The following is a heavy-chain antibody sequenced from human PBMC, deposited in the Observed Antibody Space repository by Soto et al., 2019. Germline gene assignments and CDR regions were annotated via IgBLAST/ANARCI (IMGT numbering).Heavy chain of an antibody. CDR1: GGTFSSYA. CDR2: IIPFLGTT. V-gene: IGHV1-69*06. D-gene: IGHD2-21*02. CDR3: ASFYCGGDCYSLLRY. J-gene: IGHJ4*02. Sequence: QVQLVQSGAEVKKPGSSVKVSCKASGGTFSSYAITWVRQAPGQGLEWMGGIIPFLGTTYYAQKFQGRVTITADKSTSTAYMELSSLRPEDTAVYYCASFYCGGDCYSLLRYWGQGTLVTVSS.